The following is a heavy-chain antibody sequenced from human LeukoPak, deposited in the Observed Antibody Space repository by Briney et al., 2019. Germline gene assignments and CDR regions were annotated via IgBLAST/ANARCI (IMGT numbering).Heavy chain of an antibody. V-gene: IGHV3-23*01. D-gene: IGHD1-1*01. Sequence: QTGGSLRLSCAASGFTFSSYAMSWVRQAPGKGLEWVSAISGSDGTTYYADSVKGRFTISRDNSKYTLSLQMSSLRAEDTAVYYCAKVDNWKYGHHDYWGQGTLVTVSS. CDR1: GFTFSSYA. CDR2: ISGSDGTT. J-gene: IGHJ4*02. CDR3: AKVDNWKYGHHDY.